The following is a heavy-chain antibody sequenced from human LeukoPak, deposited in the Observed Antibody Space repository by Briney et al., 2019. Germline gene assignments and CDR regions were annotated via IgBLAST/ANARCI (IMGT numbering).Heavy chain of an antibody. J-gene: IGHJ3*01. CDR3: AKSLLTTASGTGRAFDL. D-gene: IGHD1-26*01. V-gene: IGHV3-23*01. CDR1: GFTFSIYA. CDR2: ISDVSGYT. Sequence: GGSLRLSCAASGFTFSIYAMSWVRQAPGKGLEWVSTISDVSGYTYYADSVKGRFTISRDNFENTLYLQMNSLRAEDTAIYYCAKSLLTTASGTGRAFDLWGQGTMVTVSS.